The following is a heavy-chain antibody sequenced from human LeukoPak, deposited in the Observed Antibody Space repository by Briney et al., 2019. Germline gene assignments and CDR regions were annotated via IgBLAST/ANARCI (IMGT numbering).Heavy chain of an antibody. Sequence: ASVKVSCKASGYTFTSYGISWVRQAPGQGLEWMGWISAYNGNTNYAQKLQGRVTMTRDTSISTAHMELSRLRSDDTAVYYCAREVVPAATYMDVWGKGTTVTISS. CDR1: GYTFTSYG. CDR3: AREVVPAATYMDV. D-gene: IGHD2-2*01. CDR2: ISAYNGNT. J-gene: IGHJ6*03. V-gene: IGHV1-18*01.